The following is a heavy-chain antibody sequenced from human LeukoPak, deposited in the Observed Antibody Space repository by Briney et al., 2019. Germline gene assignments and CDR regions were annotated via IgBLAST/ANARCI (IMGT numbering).Heavy chain of an antibody. D-gene: IGHD6-13*01. CDR2: IKQDGSEK. CDR1: GFTLSTYW. Sequence: PGGSLRLSCAASGFTLSTYWMTWVRQAPGKGLEWVANIKQDGSEKSYVDSVKGRFTISRDNAKNSLYLQMSSLRAEDTAVYYCARVGIAAAGGSLLDPWGQGTLVTVSS. J-gene: IGHJ5*02. CDR3: ARVGIAAAGGSLLDP. V-gene: IGHV3-7*01.